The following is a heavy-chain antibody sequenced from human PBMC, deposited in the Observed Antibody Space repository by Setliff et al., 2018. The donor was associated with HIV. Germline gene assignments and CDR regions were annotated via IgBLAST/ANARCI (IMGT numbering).Heavy chain of an antibody. CDR3: VRDKWLVPDTFDI. CDR2: INWNGGGT. Sequence: GGSLRLSCAVSGFTFEDYGMSWVRQAPGKGLEWVSGINWNGGGTGYVDSVKGRFTISRDNAKNSLYLQMNSLRAEDMALYYCVRDKWLVPDTFDIWGQGTMVTVSS. J-gene: IGHJ3*02. CDR1: GFTFEDYG. V-gene: IGHV3-20*04. D-gene: IGHD6-19*01.